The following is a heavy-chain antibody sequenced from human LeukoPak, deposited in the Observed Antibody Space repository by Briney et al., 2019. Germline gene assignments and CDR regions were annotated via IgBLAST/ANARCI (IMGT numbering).Heavy chain of an antibody. V-gene: IGHV4-59*01. D-gene: IGHD5-12*01. Sequence: NTSETLSLTCTVSGGSISSYYWSWIRQPPGKGLEWIGYIYYSGDTHYNPSLKSRVTISLDTSKNQFSLKLSSVTAADTAVYYCARAGGGYDYWGQGTLVTVSS. CDR2: IYYSGDT. CDR1: GGSISSYY. J-gene: IGHJ4*02. CDR3: ARAGGGYDY.